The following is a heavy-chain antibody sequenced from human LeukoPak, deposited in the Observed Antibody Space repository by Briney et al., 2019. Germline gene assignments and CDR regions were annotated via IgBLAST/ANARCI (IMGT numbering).Heavy chain of an antibody. Sequence: SETLSLTCAVSGYSISSSNWWGWIRQPPGKGLEWIGYIYYSGSTYHNPSLKSRVTMSVDTSKNQFSLKLSSVTAVDTAVYYCARVRGVFPYWYFDLWGRGTLVTVSS. CDR3: ARVRGVFPYWYFDL. V-gene: IGHV4-28*03. CDR2: IYYSGST. D-gene: IGHD3-10*01. J-gene: IGHJ2*01. CDR1: GYSISSSNW.